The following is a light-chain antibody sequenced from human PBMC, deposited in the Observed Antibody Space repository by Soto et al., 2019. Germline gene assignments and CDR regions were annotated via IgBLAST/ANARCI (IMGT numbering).Light chain of an antibody. CDR3: CSYAGSYTVWV. J-gene: IGLJ3*02. CDR1: SIDVGAYNY. Sequence: QSALTQPRSVSGSPGQSVTISCTGTSIDVGAYNYVSWYQHHPGKAPKLLIYDVRERPSGVPDRFSGSKSGNTASLTISGLQADDESDYYCCSYAGSYTVWVFGGGTQLTVL. V-gene: IGLV2-11*01. CDR2: DVR.